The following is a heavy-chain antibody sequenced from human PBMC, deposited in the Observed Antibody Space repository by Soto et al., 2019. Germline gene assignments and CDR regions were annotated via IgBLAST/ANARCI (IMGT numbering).Heavy chain of an antibody. J-gene: IGHJ4*02. V-gene: IGHV4-59*01. CDR3: ARNWFSVAGRFDFDY. D-gene: IGHD6-19*01. CDR2: VDYSGNS. Sequence: SETLSLTCTVSGGSINTYYWSWIRQPPGKGLEWIGYVDYSGNSDASPSLKRRVTISMDTSKKQVSLKLNSVTAADTAVYYCARNWFSVAGRFDFDYWGQGIPVTVSS. CDR1: GGSINTYY.